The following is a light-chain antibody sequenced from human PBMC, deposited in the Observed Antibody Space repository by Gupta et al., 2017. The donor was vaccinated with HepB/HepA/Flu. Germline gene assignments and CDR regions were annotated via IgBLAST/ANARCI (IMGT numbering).Light chain of an antibody. V-gene: IGKV1-5*03. CDR3: QQENSSYRA. J-gene: IGKJ1*01. Sequence: DIQMTQSPSTLSASVGDRVTITCRASQSISSWLAWYQQKPGKAPKLLIYKASRVESGVPSRFSGSGSGTEFTLTISSRQPDDFATYYCQQENSSYRAFGQGTKVEIK. CDR2: KAS. CDR1: QSISSW.